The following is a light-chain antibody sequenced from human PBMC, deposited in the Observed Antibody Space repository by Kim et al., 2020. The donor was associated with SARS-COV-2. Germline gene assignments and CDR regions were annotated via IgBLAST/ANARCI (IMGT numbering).Light chain of an antibody. J-gene: IGKJ4*01. CDR1: QSVSSY. CDR3: QQRSNLLT. V-gene: IGKV3-11*01. CDR2: DAS. Sequence: EIVLTQSPATLSLSPGERATLSCRASQSVSSYLAWYQQKPGQAPRLLIYDASNRATGIPARFSGSGSGTDFTLTINSLEPEDFAVYYCQQRSNLLTFGGGTKVDIK.